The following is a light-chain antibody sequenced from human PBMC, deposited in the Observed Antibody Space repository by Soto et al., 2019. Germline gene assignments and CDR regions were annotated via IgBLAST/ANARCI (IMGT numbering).Light chain of an antibody. Sequence: DIQMTQSPSTLSASVGDRVTITCRASQSISSWLAWYQQKPGKAPKLLIYKASSLESGVPSRFSGSGSGTEFTLTISSLQPDDFATYYCQQYNSYTWPFGQGTKVEIK. CDR3: QQYNSYTWP. CDR2: KAS. V-gene: IGKV1-5*03. J-gene: IGKJ1*01. CDR1: QSISSW.